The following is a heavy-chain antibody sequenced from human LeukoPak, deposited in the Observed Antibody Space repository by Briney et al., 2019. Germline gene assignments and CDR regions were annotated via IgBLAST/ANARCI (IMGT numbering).Heavy chain of an antibody. Sequence: ASVKVSCKASGSTFTRYYIHWVRQAPGQGLDWMGMINPSSGSTRFAQMFQDRVTMTRDTSTSAVYMELSSLTSEDTAMYYCARVGASIVVVPGPFDYWGQGTLVTVSS. J-gene: IGHJ4*02. D-gene: IGHD2-2*01. V-gene: IGHV1-46*01. CDR2: INPSSGST. CDR3: ARVGASIVVVPGPFDY. CDR1: GSTFTRYY.